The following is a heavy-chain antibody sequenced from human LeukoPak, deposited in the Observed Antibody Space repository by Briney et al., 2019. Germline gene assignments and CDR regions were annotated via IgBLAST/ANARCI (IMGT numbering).Heavy chain of an antibody. CDR1: GVSIISTNSY. J-gene: IGHJ4*02. D-gene: IGHD1-26*01. CDR3: ARKREGPTTRIDY. CDR2: IYSSGRT. Sequence: SETLSLTCTVSGVSIISTNSYWGWIRQSPRTGLEWIGNIYSSGRTYYNPSLKSRVTISIDMSENQFSLKLTSVTAADTAVYYCARKREGPTTRIDYWGQGTLVTVSS. V-gene: IGHV4-39*07.